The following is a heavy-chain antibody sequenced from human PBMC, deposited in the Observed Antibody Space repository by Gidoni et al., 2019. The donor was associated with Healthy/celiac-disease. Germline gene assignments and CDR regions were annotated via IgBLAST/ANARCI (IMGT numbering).Heavy chain of an antibody. CDR3: ARGGSNIVLMVYAEEAGTIDY. CDR2: ISSSSSYI. Sequence: EVQLVESGGGLVKPGGSLRLSCAASGFTFSSYSMNWVRQAPGKGLEWVSSISSSSSYIYYADSVKGRFTISRDNAKNSLYLQMNSLRAEDTAVYYCARGGSNIVLMVYAEEAGTIDYWGQGTLVTVSS. D-gene: IGHD2-8*01. J-gene: IGHJ4*02. CDR1: GFTFSSYS. V-gene: IGHV3-21*01.